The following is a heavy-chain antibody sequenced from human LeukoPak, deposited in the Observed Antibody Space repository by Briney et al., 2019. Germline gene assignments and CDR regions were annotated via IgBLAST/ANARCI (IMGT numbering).Heavy chain of an antibody. J-gene: IGHJ6*02. CDR3: ARDYYDSSGYYDDYYYYGMDV. CDR2: ISAYNGNT. Sequence: ASVKVSCKASGYTFTSYGISWVRQAPGQGLEWMGWISAYNGNTNYVQKLQGRVTMTTDTSTSTAYMELRSLRSDDTAVYYCARDYYDSSGYYDDYYYYGMDVWGQGTTVTVSS. D-gene: IGHD3-22*01. CDR1: GYTFTSYG. V-gene: IGHV1-18*01.